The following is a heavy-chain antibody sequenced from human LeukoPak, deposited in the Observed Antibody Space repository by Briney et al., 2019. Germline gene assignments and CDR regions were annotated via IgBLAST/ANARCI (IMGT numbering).Heavy chain of an antibody. Sequence: SETLSLTCTVSGGSISSSSYYWGWIRQPPGKGLEWIGSIYYSGSTYYNAYLKSRVTISVDTSKKKFSLKLSSVTAADTAVYYCARDPSMIRGENTPYFDYWGQGTLVTVSS. CDR2: IYYSGST. V-gene: IGHV4-39*07. D-gene: IGHD3-10*01. CDR3: ARDPSMIRGENTPYFDY. J-gene: IGHJ4*02. CDR1: GGSISSSSYY.